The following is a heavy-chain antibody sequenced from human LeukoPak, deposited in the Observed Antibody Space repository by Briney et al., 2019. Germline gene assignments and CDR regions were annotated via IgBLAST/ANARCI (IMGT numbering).Heavy chain of an antibody. CDR2: NSAYNGNT. CDR1: GYTFTSYG. Sequence: ASVKVSCKASGYTFTSYGISWVRQAPGQGLEWMGWNSAYNGNTKYAQKLQGRVTMTTDTSTSTAYMELRSLRSDDTAVYYCAREDRGLLHTAHSSYNWFDPWGQGTLVTVSS. CDR3: AREDRGLLHTAHSSYNWFDP. J-gene: IGHJ5*02. D-gene: IGHD2-15*01. V-gene: IGHV1-18*01.